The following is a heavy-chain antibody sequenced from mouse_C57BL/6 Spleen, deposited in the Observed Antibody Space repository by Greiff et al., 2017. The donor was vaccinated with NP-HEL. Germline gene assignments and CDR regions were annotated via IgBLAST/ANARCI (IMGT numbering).Heavy chain of an antibody. CDR1: GYAFTNYL. CDR2: INPGSGGT. V-gene: IGHV1-54*01. CDR3: ARGLFDY. J-gene: IGHJ2*01. Sequence: QVQLQQSGAELVRPGTSVKVSCKASGYAFTNYLIEWVKQRPGQGLEWIGVINPGSGGTNYNEKFKGKATLTADKYSSTAYMQLSSLTSEDSSVYFCARGLFDYWGQGTTLTVSS.